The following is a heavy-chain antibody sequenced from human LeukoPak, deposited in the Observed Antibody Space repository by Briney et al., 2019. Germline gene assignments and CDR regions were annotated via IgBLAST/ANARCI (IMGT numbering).Heavy chain of an antibody. CDR3: AIGYIYGHIQV. J-gene: IGHJ1*01. V-gene: IGHV1-2*02. D-gene: IGHD5-18*01. CDR2: INPKNGGS. CDR1: GYTFNVYY. Sequence: ASVKVSCKTSGYTFNVYYIHWVRQAPGQGLEWLAWINPKNGGSTYSQKFEGRVTLTRDMSIRTAYMEVSRLGSDDTAIYYCAIGYIYGHIQVWGQGTLVTVSS.